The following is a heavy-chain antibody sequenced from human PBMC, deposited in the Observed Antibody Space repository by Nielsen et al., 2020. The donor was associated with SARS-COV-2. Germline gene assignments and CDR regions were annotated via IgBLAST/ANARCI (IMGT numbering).Heavy chain of an antibody. J-gene: IGHJ4*02. CDR1: GFTFSNYA. D-gene: IGHD5-12*01. CDR2: VSASGGST. CDR3: AKDRGYTGYDNPHFDY. Sequence: GGSLRLSCAVSGFTFSNYAMNWVRQAPGKGLEWVSTVSASGGSTYYADSVKGRFTISRDNSKDTLYLQVNSLRAEDTAIYYCAKDRGYTGYDNPHFDYWGQGTLVTVSS. V-gene: IGHV3-23*01.